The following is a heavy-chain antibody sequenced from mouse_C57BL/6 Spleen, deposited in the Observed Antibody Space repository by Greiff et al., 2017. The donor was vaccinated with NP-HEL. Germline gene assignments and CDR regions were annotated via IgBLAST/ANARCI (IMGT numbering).Heavy chain of an antibody. J-gene: IGHJ4*01. D-gene: IGHD1-1*02. CDR1: GFTFSDYG. Sequence: EVMLVESGGGLVKPGGSLKLSCAASGFTFSDYGLHWVRQAPEKGLEWVAYISSGSSTIYYADTVKGRFTISRDNAKNTLFLQMTSLRSEDTAMYYCARKIYGGAMDYWGQGTSVTVSS. V-gene: IGHV5-17*01. CDR3: ARKIYGGAMDY. CDR2: ISSGSSTI.